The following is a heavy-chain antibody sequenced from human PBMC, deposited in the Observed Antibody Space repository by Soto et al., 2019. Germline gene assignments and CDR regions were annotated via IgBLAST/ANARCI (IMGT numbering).Heavy chain of an antibody. CDR3: ARAGYDSSGYLS. J-gene: IGHJ4*02. D-gene: IGHD3-22*01. CDR1: GYTFTSYY. Sequence: QVQLVQSGAEVKKPGASVKVSCKASGYTFTSYYMHWVRQAPGQGLEWMGIINPSGGSTSYAQKFQGRATMTRDTSTSTVYMGLSSLRYEDTAVDYCARAGYDSSGYLSWGQGTLVTVSS. V-gene: IGHV1-46*01. CDR2: INPSGGST.